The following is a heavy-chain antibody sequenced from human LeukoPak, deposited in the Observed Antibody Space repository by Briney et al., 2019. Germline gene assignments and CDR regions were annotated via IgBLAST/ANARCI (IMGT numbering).Heavy chain of an antibody. D-gene: IGHD4-17*01. V-gene: IGHV1-2*02. J-gene: IGHJ6*02. CDR3: ARDQGTVTSSYYGMDV. Sequence: ASVTVSCKASGYTFTGYYMHWVRQAPGQGLEWMGWINPNSGGTNYAQKFQGRVTMTRDTSISTAYMELSRLRSDDTAVYYCARDQGTVTSSYYGMDVWGQGTTVTVSS. CDR2: INPNSGGT. CDR1: GYTFTGYY.